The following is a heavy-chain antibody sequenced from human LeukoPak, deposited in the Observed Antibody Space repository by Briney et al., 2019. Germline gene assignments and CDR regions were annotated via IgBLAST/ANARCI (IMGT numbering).Heavy chain of an antibody. CDR3: ARDRNGDGFAYFDY. CDR2: INPNSGVT. V-gene: IGHV1-2*02. D-gene: IGHD5-24*01. Sequence: ASVNVSCKASGYTFTDYLMHWVRQAPGQGLEWMGWINPNSGVTSSAQKFQGRVTMTRDTSISTAYMELSTLRSDDTAVYYCARDRNGDGFAYFDYWGQGTLVTVSS. CDR1: GYTFTDYL. J-gene: IGHJ4*02.